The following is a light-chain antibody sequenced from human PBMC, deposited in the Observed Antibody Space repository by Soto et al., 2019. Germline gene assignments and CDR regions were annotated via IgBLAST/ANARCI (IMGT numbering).Light chain of an antibody. J-gene: IGKJ1*01. CDR2: GAS. CDR1: QSVSNF. Sequence: DIVLTQSPATLSLSQGETATLSCRASQSVSNFLAWYQQKPGQAPRLLIYGASTRATGIPARFSGSGSGTDFILTITRLEPEDFALYYCHQRQSWPRTFGQGTKVDIK. V-gene: IGKV3-11*01. CDR3: HQRQSWPRT.